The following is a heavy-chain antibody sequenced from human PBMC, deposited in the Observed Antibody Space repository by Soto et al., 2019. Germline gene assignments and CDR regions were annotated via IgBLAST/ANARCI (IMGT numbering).Heavy chain of an antibody. Sequence: GGSLRLSCAASGFTFSSYGMHWVRQAPGKGLEWVAVIWYDGSNKYYADSVKGRFTISRDNSKNTLYLQMNSLRAEDTAVYYCARDASTYDFWSGYYIYWSQGTLVTVSS. J-gene: IGHJ4*02. V-gene: IGHV3-33*01. CDR2: IWYDGSNK. CDR3: ARDASTYDFWSGYYIY. CDR1: GFTFSSYG. D-gene: IGHD3-3*01.